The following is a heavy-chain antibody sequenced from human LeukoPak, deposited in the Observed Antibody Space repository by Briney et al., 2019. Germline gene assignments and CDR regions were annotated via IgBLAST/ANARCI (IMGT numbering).Heavy chain of an antibody. V-gene: IGHV4-59*01. CDR1: GISINTYY. CDR2: VHHTGSA. J-gene: IGHJ6*02. Sequence: SETLSLTCTVSGISINTYYWSWIRQPPGKGLEWIGYVHHTGSADYNPSLRSRVTISLDPSKNQFSLKLTSATAADTAVYYCARDSWDYIAMDVWGPGTTVIVSS. CDR3: ARDSWDYIAMDV. D-gene: IGHD4/OR15-4a*01.